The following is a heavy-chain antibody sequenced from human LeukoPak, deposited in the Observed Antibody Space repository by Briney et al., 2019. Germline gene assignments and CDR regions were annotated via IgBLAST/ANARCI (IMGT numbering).Heavy chain of an antibody. CDR1: GYTFTSYD. J-gene: IGHJ4*02. CDR2: MNPNSGNT. Sequence: ASVKVSCKASGYTFTSYDINWVRQATGQGLEWMGWMNPNSGNTGYAQKFQGRVTITADESTSTAYMELSSLRSEDTAVYYCAGDGRIYDFWSGYYQFDYWGQGTLVTVSS. V-gene: IGHV1-8*03. CDR3: AGDGRIYDFWSGYYQFDY. D-gene: IGHD3-3*01.